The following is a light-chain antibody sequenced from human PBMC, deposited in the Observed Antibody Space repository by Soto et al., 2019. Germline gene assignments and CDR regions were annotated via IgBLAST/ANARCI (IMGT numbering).Light chain of an antibody. CDR2: EVS. CDR1: NSDIGNYNY. CDR3: TSWTPNNSPYV. Sequence: QSVLTQPASVSGFPGESITISCTGSNSDIGNYNYVSWYQQHPGKAPNLLIYEVSYRPSGVSDRFSGSRYGSTASLTSSGVQDDDEAEYYCTSWTPNNSPYVFGTGTKVTLL. J-gene: IGLJ1*01. V-gene: IGLV2-14*03.